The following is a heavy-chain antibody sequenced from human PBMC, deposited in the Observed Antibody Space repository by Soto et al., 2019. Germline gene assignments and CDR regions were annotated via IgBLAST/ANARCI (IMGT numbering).Heavy chain of an antibody. J-gene: IGHJ6*02. CDR2: ISAYNGNT. CDR1: GYTFTSYG. Sequence: QVQLVQSGAEVKKPGASVKVSCKASGYTFTSYGISWVRQAPGQGLEWMGWISAYNGNTNYAQKLQGRVTMTTDTSTSTAYMELRSLRSDDTAVYYCAREGAAAGQHPYYYYYGMDVWGQGTTVTVSS. CDR3: AREGAAAGQHPYYYYYGMDV. D-gene: IGHD6-13*01. V-gene: IGHV1-18*01.